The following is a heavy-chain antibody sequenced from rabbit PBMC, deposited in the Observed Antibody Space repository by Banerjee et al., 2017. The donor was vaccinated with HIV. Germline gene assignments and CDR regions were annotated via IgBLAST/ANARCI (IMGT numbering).Heavy chain of an antibody. D-gene: IGHD2-1*01. CDR2: MATGSSGST. CDR3: AREDYSDAGDVNL. Sequence: QSLEESGGDLVKPGASLTLTCTASGFSFSSDYYMWWVRQAPGKGLEWIACMATGSSGSTYYASWAKGRFTISKTSSTTVTLQMTSLTAADTATYFCAREDYSDAGDVNLWGQGTLVTVS. V-gene: IGHV1S40*01. CDR1: GFSFSSDYY. J-gene: IGHJ4*01.